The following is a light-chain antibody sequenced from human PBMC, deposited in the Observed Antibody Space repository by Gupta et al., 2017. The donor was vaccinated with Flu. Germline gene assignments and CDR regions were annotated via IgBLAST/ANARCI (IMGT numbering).Light chain of an antibody. J-gene: IGKJ1*01. V-gene: IGKV3-11*01. CDR3: QHHSNWPGRT. CDR1: QSVSSY. CDR2: DAA. Sequence: ATLPSPPGERAPPTRSDSQSVSSYIAWCKQRPVQAPRLLISDAANRVTDIAASFGGSGSGTYLALTISSREPQDFAGYYRQHHSNWPGRTFGQGTKVEIK.